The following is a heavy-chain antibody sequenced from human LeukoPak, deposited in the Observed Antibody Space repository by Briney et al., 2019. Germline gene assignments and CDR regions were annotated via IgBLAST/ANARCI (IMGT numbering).Heavy chain of an antibody. V-gene: IGHV3-64D*06. CDR3: VKDRTGWYSD. CDR1: GFSFSTYD. D-gene: IGHD6-19*01. CDR2: ISSNGGST. J-gene: IGHJ4*02. Sequence: PGGSLRLSCSASGFSFSTYDMHWVRQTPGKKLEYVSAISSNGGSTYYADSVKGGFAISRDNSKNTLYLQMSSLRAEDTAVYYGVKDRTGWYSDWGQGTLVTVSS.